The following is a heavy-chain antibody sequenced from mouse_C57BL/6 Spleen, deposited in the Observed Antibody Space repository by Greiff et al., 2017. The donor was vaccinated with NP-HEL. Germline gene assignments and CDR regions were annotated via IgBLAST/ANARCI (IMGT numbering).Heavy chain of an antibody. CDR3: ARRVNSGYWYFDV. V-gene: IGHV1-61*01. J-gene: IGHJ1*03. Sequence: QVQLQQPGAELVRPGSSVKLSCKASGYTFTSYWMDWVKQRPGQGLEWIGNIYPSDSETHYNQKFKDKATLTVDKSSSTAYMQLSSLTSEDSAVYYCARRVNSGYWYFDVWGTGTTVTVSS. CDR1: GYTFTSYW. CDR2: IYPSDSET. D-gene: IGHD1-3*01.